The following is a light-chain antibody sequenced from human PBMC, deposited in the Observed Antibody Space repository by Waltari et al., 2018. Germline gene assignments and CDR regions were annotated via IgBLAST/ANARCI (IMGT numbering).Light chain of an antibody. CDR2: HVS. CDR3: NSYTGSSSWV. CDR1: TSDIGFYNY. Sequence: QPALPQPASVSGSPAQSITISCDGTTSDIGFYNYVSWYQQHPGKAPKLMIYHVSHRPSVVFERFYGCKCGNTAALTICGLQAEDEADYYCNSYTGSSSWVFGGGTTVSVL. J-gene: IGLJ3*02. V-gene: IGLV2-14*01.